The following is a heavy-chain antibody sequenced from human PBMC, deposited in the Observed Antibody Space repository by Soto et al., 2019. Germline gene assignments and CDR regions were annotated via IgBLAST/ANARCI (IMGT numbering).Heavy chain of an antibody. CDR3: ARDRVQMVDGLDV. D-gene: IGHD2-15*01. CDR2: IWDDGINK. CDR1: GFTFSNNG. J-gene: IGHJ6*02. Sequence: QVQLVESGGGVVQPGRSLRLSCAASGFTFSNNGMHWVRQAPGKGLEWVAVIWDDGINKYYADSVKGRFIISRDNSKNTVYLQMNSRSAEDTAVYYCARDRVQMVDGLDVWGQGTMVTVSS. V-gene: IGHV3-33*01.